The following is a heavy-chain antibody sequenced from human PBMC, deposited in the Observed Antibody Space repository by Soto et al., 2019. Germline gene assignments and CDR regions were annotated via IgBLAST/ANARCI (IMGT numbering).Heavy chain of an antibody. J-gene: IGHJ6*02. Sequence: SVKVSCKASGGTFSSYTISWVRQAPGQGLEWMGRIIPILGIANYAQKFQGRVTITADESTSTAYMELSSLRSEDTAVYYCARHDCISSSCYYYYYYGMDVWGQGTTVTVSS. V-gene: IGHV1-69*02. CDR2: IIPILGIA. D-gene: IGHD2-15*01. CDR3: ARHDCISSSCYYYYYYGMDV. CDR1: GGTFSSYT.